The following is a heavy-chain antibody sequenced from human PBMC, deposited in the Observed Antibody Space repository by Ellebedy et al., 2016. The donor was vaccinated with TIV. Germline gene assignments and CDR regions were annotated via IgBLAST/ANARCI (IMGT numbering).Heavy chain of an antibody. J-gene: IGHJ4*02. V-gene: IGHV3-30*18. Sequence: GESLKISCAASGFTFSTYGMHWVRQAPGKGLEWVALISYDGSNIFYADSVKGRFTISRDNSKNTLYLQMHSLRGEDTAVYYCAQGYGTYFLQYYFDTWGQGTLVTVSS. CDR2: ISYDGSNI. D-gene: IGHD1-26*01. CDR1: GFTFSTYG. CDR3: AQGYGTYFLQYYFDT.